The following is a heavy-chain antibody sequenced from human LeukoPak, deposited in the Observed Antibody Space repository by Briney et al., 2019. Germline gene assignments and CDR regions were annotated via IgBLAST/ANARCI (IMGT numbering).Heavy chain of an antibody. V-gene: IGHV1-69*05. D-gene: IGHD3-3*01. J-gene: IGHJ6*03. CDR3: ARVWSGYPPSWSYYYYYMDV. CDR1: GGTFSSYA. Sequence: SVKVSCKASGGTFSSYAISWVRQAPGQGLEWMGGIIPIFGTANYAQKFQGRVTITTDESTSTAYMELSSLRSEDTAVYYCARVWSGYPPSWSYYYYYMDVWGKGTTVTVSS. CDR2: IIPIFGTA.